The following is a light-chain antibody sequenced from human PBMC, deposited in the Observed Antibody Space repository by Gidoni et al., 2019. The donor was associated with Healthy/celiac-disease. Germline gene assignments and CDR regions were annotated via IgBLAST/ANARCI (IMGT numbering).Light chain of an antibody. Sequence: QSALTQPASVSGSPGQSITISCTGTSSDVGSYNLVSWYQQHPGKAPKLMIYEVSKRPSGGSNRFSGYKSGNTASLTISGLQAEDEADYYCCSYAGSSTWVFGGGTKLTVL. CDR1: SSDVGSYNL. CDR3: CSYAGSSTWV. J-gene: IGLJ3*02. V-gene: IGLV2-23*02. CDR2: EVS.